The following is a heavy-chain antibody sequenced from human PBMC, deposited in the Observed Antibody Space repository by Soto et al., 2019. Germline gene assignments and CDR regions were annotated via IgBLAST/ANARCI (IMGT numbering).Heavy chain of an antibody. J-gene: IGHJ4*02. D-gene: IGHD1-7*01. CDR3: ATMGTPATGLYYFDN. V-gene: IGHV4-30-4*01. Sequence: QVQLQESGPGLVKPSQTLSLTCTVSGVSISSGSYYWSWIRQPPGKGLEWIGFMSYSGITSYNASLKSRITMSVDKSKSQFSLSLSFVPAADTAVYYCATMGTPATGLYYFDNWGQGTLVTVSS. CDR1: GVSISSGSYY. CDR2: MSYSGIT.